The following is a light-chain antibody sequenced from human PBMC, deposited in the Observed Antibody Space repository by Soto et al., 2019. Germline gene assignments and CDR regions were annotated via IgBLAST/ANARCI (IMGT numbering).Light chain of an antibody. CDR2: NNR. CDR3: QSYYSRLSAWV. V-gene: IGLV1-40*01. J-gene: IGLJ3*02. CDR1: SSNTGAGYD. Sequence: QSVLTQSPSVSGAPGQRVTISCTGSSSNTGAGYDVHWYQQFPGTAPKLLIYNNRNRPSGVPDRFSGSKSGTSASLAITGLQAEDEADYYCQSYYSRLSAWVFGGGTKLTVL.